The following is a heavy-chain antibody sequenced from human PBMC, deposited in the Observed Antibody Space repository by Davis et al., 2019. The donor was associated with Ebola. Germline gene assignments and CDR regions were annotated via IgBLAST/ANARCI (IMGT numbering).Heavy chain of an antibody. J-gene: IGHJ6*02. CDR1: GYTLTELS. CDR3: ARSYCSSTSCPLGMDV. CDR2: FDPEDGET. D-gene: IGHD2-2*01. V-gene: IGHV1-24*01. Sequence: AASVKVSCKVSGYTLTELSMHWVRQAPGKGLEWMGGFDPEDGETIYAQKFQGRVTMTEDTSTDTAYMELSSLRSEDTAVYYCARSYCSSTSCPLGMDVWGQGTTVTVSS.